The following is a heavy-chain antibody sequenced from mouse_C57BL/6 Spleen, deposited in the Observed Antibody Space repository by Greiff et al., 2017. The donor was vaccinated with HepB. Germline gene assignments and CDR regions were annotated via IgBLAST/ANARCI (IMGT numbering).Heavy chain of an antibody. CDR1: GYTFTSYW. J-gene: IGHJ1*03. Sequence: QVQLKEPGAELVKPGASVKMSCKASGYTFTSYWITWVKQRPGQGLEWIGDIYPGSGSTNYNEKFKSKATLTVDTSSSTAYMQLSSLTSEDSAVYYCARHGSSPLWYFDVWGTGTTVTVSS. D-gene: IGHD1-1*01. V-gene: IGHV1-55*01. CDR3: ARHGSSPLWYFDV. CDR2: IYPGSGST.